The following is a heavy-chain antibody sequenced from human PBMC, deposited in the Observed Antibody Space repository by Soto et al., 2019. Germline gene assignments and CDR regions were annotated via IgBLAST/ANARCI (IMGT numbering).Heavy chain of an antibody. CDR2: SSPRGDTI. V-gene: IGHV3-48*02. CDR1: GFSLANYP. D-gene: IGHD6-19*01. Sequence: VQLVESGGGLVQPGGSLRLSCVASGFSLANYPMNWVRQTPGKGLEWISYSSPRGDTIYYADSAEGRFTISRDNARNSLSLHMSSLRDEDSALYYCAKGPHTNVGWPYYFESWGQGVPVTVSS. J-gene: IGHJ4*02. CDR3: AKGPHTNVGWPYYFES.